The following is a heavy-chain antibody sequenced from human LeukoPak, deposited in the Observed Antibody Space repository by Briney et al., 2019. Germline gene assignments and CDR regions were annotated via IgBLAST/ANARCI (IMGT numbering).Heavy chain of an antibody. CDR3: AREREGYSSGFYYFDY. CDR1: GYTFTSYA. D-gene: IGHD6-19*01. Sequence: SVKVSCKASGYTFTSYAISWVRQAPGQGLEWMGRIIPILGIANYAQKFQGRVTITADKSTSTAYMELSSLRSEDTAVYYCAREREGYSSGFYYFDYWGQGTLVTVSS. CDR2: IIPILGIA. V-gene: IGHV1-69*04. J-gene: IGHJ4*02.